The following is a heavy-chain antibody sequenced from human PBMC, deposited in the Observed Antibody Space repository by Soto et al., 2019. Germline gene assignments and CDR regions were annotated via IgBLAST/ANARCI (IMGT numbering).Heavy chain of an antibody. CDR1: GGSISSYY. CDR3: AGGSSLCWECFHH. Sequence: QVQLQESGPGLVKPSETLSLTCNVSGGSISSYYWSWVRQPPGKGLEYIGHVYNSGSTIHTPSRKSRATISVDTSKNQFSLKLTSVTAADTAVYYCAGGSSLCWECFHHWGQGILITVSS. V-gene: IGHV4-59*01. CDR2: VYNSGST. D-gene: IGHD2-2*01. J-gene: IGHJ1*01.